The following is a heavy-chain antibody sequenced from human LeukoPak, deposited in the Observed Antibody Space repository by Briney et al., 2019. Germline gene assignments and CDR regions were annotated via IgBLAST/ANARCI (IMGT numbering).Heavy chain of an antibody. D-gene: IGHD2-15*01. V-gene: IGHV4-59*01. CDR3: ATSVKYCSGGSCYSEAFDI. CDR2: IYYSGST. CDR1: GGSISSYY. Sequence: SETLSLTCTVSGGSISSYYWSWIRQPPGKGLEWLGYIYYSGSTNYNPSLKSRVTISVDTSKNQFSLKLSSVTTADTAVYYCATSVKYCSGGSCYSEAFDIWGQGTMVTVSS. J-gene: IGHJ3*02.